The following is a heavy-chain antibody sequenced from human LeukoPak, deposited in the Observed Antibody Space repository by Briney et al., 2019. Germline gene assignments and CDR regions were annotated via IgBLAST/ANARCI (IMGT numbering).Heavy chain of an antibody. D-gene: IGHD6-13*01. CDR2: IYPGDSDT. CDR3: ASPGEKQLVDSAFDI. V-gene: IGHV5-51*01. CDR1: GYSFTSYW. Sequence: GESLKISCKGSGYSFTSYWIGWVRQMPGKGLEWMGIIYPGDSDTRYSPSFQGQVTISADKSISTAYLQWSSLKASDTAMYYCASPGEKQLVDSAFDIWGQGTMVTVSS. J-gene: IGHJ3*02.